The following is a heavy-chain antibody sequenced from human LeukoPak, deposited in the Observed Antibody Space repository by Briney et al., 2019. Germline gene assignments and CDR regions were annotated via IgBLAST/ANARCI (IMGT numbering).Heavy chain of an antibody. V-gene: IGHV6-1*01. CDR2: TYYRSKWYN. D-gene: IGHD6-25*01. CDR1: GDSVSSNSAA. CDR3: ARDWPYSSAFPEPFDY. Sequence: SQTLSLTCAISGDSVSSNSAAWNWIRQSPSGGLEWLGRTYYRSKWYNDYAVSVKSRITINPDTSKNQFSLQLNSVTPEDTAVYYCARDWPYSSAFPEPFDYWGQGTLVTVSS. J-gene: IGHJ4*02.